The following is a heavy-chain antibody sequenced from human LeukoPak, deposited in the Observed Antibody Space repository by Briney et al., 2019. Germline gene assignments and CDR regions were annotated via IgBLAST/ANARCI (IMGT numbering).Heavy chain of an antibody. CDR3: ARDWFDGDYDRFDY. D-gene: IGHD4-17*01. J-gene: IGHJ4*02. CDR2: INQDGSQK. CDR1: GFTFSSYW. Sequence: PGRSLRLSCAVSGFTFSSYWMSWFRPPPGKGLEWVATINQDGSQKFSVDSVKGRFTLSRDNAKNSPSLQMNSLRVEDTAVYYCARDWFDGDYDRFDYWGQGTLVTVSS. V-gene: IGHV3-7*03.